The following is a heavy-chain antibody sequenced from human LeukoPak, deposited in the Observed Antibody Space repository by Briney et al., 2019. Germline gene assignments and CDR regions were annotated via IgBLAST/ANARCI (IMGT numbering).Heavy chain of an antibody. J-gene: IGHJ4*02. V-gene: IGHV3-72*01. CDR1: GFTFTDHY. CDR2: TRNKANSYTT. CDR3: AVNLGYCSSTSCGH. D-gene: IGHD2-2*01. Sequence: EGSLRLSCAASGFTFTDHYMDWVRQAPGKGLEWVGRTRNKANSYTTEYAASVKGRFTISRDDSKNSLYLQMNSLKTEDTAVYYCAVNLGYCSSTSCGHWGQGTLVTVSS.